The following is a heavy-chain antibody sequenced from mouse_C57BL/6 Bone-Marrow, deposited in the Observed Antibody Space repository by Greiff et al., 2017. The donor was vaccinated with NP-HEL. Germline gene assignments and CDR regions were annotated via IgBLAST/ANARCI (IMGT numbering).Heavy chain of an antibody. CDR3: ARGGLGRGAY. CDR1: GYTFTSYW. V-gene: IGHV1-69*01. CDR2: IDPSDSYT. Sequence: VQLQQSGAELVMPGASVKLSCKASGYTFTSYWMHWVKQRPGQGLEWIGEIDPSDSYTNYNQKFKGKSTLTVDKSSSTAYMQLSSLTSEDSAVYYCARGGLGRGAYWGQGTLVTVSA. J-gene: IGHJ3*01. D-gene: IGHD4-1*01.